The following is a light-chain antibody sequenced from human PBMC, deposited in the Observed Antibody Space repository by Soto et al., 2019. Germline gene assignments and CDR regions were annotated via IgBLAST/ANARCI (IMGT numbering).Light chain of an antibody. Sequence: QSALTQPPSASGSPGQSVSIACTGTSSDVGTYHYVSWYQQHAGKAPKLVVYEVTKRPSGVPDRFSGSKSANTASLTFSGLQAEDEADYFCSSFASSNTWVFGGGTQQTVL. V-gene: IGLV2-8*01. CDR3: SSFASSNTWV. CDR1: SSDVGTYHY. J-gene: IGLJ3*02. CDR2: EVT.